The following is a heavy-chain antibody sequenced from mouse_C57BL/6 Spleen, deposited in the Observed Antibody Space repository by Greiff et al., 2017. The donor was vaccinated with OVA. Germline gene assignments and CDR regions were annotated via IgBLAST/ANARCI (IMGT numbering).Heavy chain of an antibody. CDR2: INPSNGGT. D-gene: IGHD1-1*01. CDR3: ARFTTDWYFDV. V-gene: IGHV1-53*01. Sequence: QVQLKQPGTELVKPGASVKLSCKASGYTFTSYWMHWVKQRPGQGLEWIGNINPSNGGTNYNEKFKSKATLTVDKSSSTAYMQLSSLTSEDAAVYYCARFTTDWYFDVWGTGTTVTVSS. CDR1: GYTFTSYW. J-gene: IGHJ1*03.